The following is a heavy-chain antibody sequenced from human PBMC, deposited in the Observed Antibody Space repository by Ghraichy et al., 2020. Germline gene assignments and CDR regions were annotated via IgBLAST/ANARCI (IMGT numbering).Heavy chain of an antibody. CDR2: INPNSGGT. CDR1: GYTFTGYY. CDR3: AYRVRVPADRGTGLVRRTGDYGMDV. Sequence: ASVKVSCKASGYTFTGYYMHWVRQAPGQGLEWMGRINPNSGGTNYAQKFQGRVTMTRDTSISTAYMELSRLRSDDTAVYYCAYRVRVPADRGTGLVRRTGDYGMDVWGQWTTVTVSS. V-gene: IGHV1-2*06. D-gene: IGHD3/OR15-3a*01. J-gene: IGHJ6*02.